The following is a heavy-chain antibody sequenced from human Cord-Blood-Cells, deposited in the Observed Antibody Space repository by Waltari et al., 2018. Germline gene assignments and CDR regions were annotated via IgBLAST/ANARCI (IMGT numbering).Heavy chain of an antibody. Sequence: QMQLVQFGAEVQKPGSSVGVSCKASGGTFSSYAIRWVRQAPGQGLEWMGGIIPIFGTANYAQKFQGRVTITADESTSTAYMELSSLRSEDTAVYYCARGRSLGIIDYWGQGTLVTVSS. J-gene: IGHJ4*02. D-gene: IGHD7-27*01. CDR2: IIPIFGTA. CDR3: ARGRSLGIIDY. V-gene: IGHV1-69*01. CDR1: GGTFSSYA.